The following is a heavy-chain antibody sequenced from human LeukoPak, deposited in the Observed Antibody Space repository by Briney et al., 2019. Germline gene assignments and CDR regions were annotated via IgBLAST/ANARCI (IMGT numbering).Heavy chain of an antibody. CDR3: ARAGYSNEGYSGYGHEDY. V-gene: IGHV4-59*01. Sequence: SETLSLTCTVSGCSMSSYYWSWIRQPPGKGLEWIGYIYYSGSTNYNPSLKSRVTISVDTSKNQFSLKLSSVTAADTAVYYCARAGYSNEGYSGYGHEDYWGQGTLVTVSS. D-gene: IGHD5-12*01. CDR2: IYYSGST. CDR1: GCSMSSYY. J-gene: IGHJ4*02.